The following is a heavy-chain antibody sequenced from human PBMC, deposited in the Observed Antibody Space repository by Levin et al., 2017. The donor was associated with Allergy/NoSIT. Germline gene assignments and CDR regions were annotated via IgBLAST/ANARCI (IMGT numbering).Heavy chain of an antibody. CDR3: ASYCRAISNCYKNKDYYDGMDV. CDR2: ISYSGNS. V-gene: IGHV4-61*01. CDR1: GASVSSRNYY. Sequence: SQTLSLTCIVSGASVSSRNYYWTWLRQPPGKELEWIGEISYSGNSNYNPSLKSRLAISLDASKNQFSLRLSSVTAADTAVYYCASYCRAISNCYKNKDYYDGMDVWGQGTTVTVSS. J-gene: IGHJ6*02. D-gene: IGHD2-15*01.